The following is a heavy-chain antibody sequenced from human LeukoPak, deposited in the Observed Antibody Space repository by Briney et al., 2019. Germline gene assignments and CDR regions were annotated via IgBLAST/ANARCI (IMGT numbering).Heavy chain of an antibody. CDR2: IHTSGST. Sequence: SETLSLTCTFSGGSISSYYWSWIQQPAGKGLEWIGRIHTSGSTNYNPSLKSRVTMSVDTSKNQLSLKLSSVTAVDTAVYYCARDRYYYGSGSYPYMDVWGKGTTVTISS. J-gene: IGHJ6*03. D-gene: IGHD3-10*01. CDR1: GGSISSYY. V-gene: IGHV4-4*07. CDR3: ARDRYYYGSGSYPYMDV.